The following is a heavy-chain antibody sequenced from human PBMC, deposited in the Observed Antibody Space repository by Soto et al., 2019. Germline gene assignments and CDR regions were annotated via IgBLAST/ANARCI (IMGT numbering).Heavy chain of an antibody. CDR1: GFTVSINY. CDR3: ARGWDMGFDY. CDR2: IYSGGNT. Sequence: EVQLVESGGGLVQPGGSLRLSCVASGFTVSINYMNWVRQVPGKGLEWVSVIYSGGNTYYVDSVKGRFTVSRDKSKNTLFLQMNSLRAEDTAVYYCARGWDMGFDYWGQGTLVTVSS. V-gene: IGHV3-66*01. D-gene: IGHD1-26*01. J-gene: IGHJ4*02.